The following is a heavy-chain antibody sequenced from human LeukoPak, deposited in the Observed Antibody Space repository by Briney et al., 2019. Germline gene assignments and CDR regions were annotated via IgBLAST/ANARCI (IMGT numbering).Heavy chain of an antibody. V-gene: IGHV4-4*07. CDR1: GGSISSYY. CDR3: ARWRMVRGVIWGMDV. Sequence: SETLSLTRTVSGGSISSYYWSWIRQPAGKGLEWIGRIYTSGSTNYNPSLKSRVTISVDTSKNQFSLKLSSVTAADTAVYYCARWRMVRGVIWGMDVWGKGTTVTISS. CDR2: IYTSGST. J-gene: IGHJ6*03. D-gene: IGHD3-10*01.